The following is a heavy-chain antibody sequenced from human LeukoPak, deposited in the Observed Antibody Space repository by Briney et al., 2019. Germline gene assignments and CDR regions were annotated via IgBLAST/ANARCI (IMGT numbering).Heavy chain of an antibody. V-gene: IGHV4-4*09. CDR1: GGSISSYY. CDR2: IYTSGST. Sequence: SETLSLTCTVSGGSISSYYWSWIRQPPGKGLEWIGYIYTSGSTNYNPSLKSRVTISVDTSKNQFSLTLSSVTAAATAVYYCARLSNRGGYDYHSGAAYYFEYWGQGTLVTVSS. J-gene: IGHJ4*02. D-gene: IGHD5-12*01. CDR3: ARLSNRGGYDYHSGAAYYFEY.